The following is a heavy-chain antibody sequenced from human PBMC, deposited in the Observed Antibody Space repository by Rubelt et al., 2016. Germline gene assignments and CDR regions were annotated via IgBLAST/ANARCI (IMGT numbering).Heavy chain of an antibody. V-gene: IGHV4-59*01. Sequence: NYNPSLKSRVTISVDTSKNQFSLKLSSVTAADTAVYYCARDSPPYYYDSSGPNTDWYFDLWGRGTLVTVSS. J-gene: IGHJ2*01. D-gene: IGHD3-22*01. CDR3: ARDSPPYYYDSSGPNTDWYFDL.